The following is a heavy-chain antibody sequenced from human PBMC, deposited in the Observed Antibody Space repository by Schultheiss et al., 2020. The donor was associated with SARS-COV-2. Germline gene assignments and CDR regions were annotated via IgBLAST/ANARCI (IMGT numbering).Heavy chain of an antibody. Sequence: GGSLRLSCAASGFTFSSYAMHWVRQAPGKGLEWVSVIYSGGSTYYADSVKGRFTISRDNSKNTLYLQMNSLRAEDTAVYYCASGLNNWNVDYWGQGTLVTVSS. CDR1: GFTFSSYA. D-gene: IGHD1-20*01. CDR2: IYSGGST. CDR3: ASGLNNWNVDY. V-gene: IGHV3-NL1*01. J-gene: IGHJ4*02.